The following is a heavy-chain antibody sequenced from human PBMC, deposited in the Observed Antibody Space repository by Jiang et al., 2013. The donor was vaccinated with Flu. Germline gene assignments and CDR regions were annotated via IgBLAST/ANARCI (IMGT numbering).Heavy chain of an antibody. J-gene: IGHJ3*02. V-gene: IGHV5-10-1*01. D-gene: IGHD5-24*01. CDR1: GYSFTSYW. CDR3: AXEVGRWLQLRRLLDI. CDR2: IDPSDSYT. Sequence: GAEVKKPGESLRISCKGSGYSFTSYWISWVRQMPGKGLEWMGRIDPSDSYTNYSPSFQGHVTISADKSISTAYLQWSSLKASDTAMYYXAXEVGRWLQLRRLLDIWGQGTIGHRLF.